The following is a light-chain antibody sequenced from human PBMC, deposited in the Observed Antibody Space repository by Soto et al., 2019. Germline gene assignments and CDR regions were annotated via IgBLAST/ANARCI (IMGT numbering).Light chain of an antibody. CDR1: QSISSW. V-gene: IGKV1-5*01. CDR2: DAS. CDR3: QQYNSYSPWT. Sequence: DIHLTQSPSSLSSSLGDRVTITCRASQSISSWLAWYQQKPGKAPKLLIYDASSLESGVPSRFSGSGSGTEFTLTISSLQPDDFATYYCQQYNSYSPWTFGQGTKVDTK. J-gene: IGKJ1*01.